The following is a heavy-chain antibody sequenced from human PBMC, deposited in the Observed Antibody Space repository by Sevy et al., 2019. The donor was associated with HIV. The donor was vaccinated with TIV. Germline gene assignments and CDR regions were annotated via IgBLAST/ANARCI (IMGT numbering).Heavy chain of an antibody. CDR1: GFTFTYAW. J-gene: IGHJ4*02. CDR3: AKSEWGNIGFCTRSSCYPFDY. D-gene: IGHD2-2*01. CDR2: ISGSHGTP. Sequence: GGSLRLSCAASGFTFTYAWMSWVRQAPGKGLEWVSSISGSHGTPYYADSVKGRFTISRDNSKNTLYLQMSSLRAEDTAVYYCAKSEWGNIGFCTRSSCYPFDYWGQGTLVTVSS. V-gene: IGHV3-23*01.